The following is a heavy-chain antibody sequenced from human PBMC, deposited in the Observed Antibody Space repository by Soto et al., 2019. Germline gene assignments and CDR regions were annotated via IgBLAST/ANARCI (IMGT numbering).Heavy chain of an antibody. CDR3: AREAGTFDY. V-gene: IGHV4-61*01. Sequence: QVQLQESGPGLVKPSETLALTCTVSGGSVSSGSYYWSWIRPPPGKGLEGSGYIYYSGSTNYNPSLKSRVTISVDTSKNQFSLKLSSVTPADTAVYYCAREAGTFDYWGQGALVTVSS. J-gene: IGHJ4*02. D-gene: IGHD6-19*01. CDR1: GGSVSSGSYY. CDR2: IYYSGST.